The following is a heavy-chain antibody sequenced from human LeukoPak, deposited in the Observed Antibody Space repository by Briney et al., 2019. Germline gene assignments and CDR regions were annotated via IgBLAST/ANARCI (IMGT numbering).Heavy chain of an antibody. Sequence: PGRSLRLSCAASGFTFSSYGMHWVRQAPGKGLEWVAVIWYDGSNKYYADSVKGRFTISRDNSKNTLYLQMNSLRAEDTAVYYCARDDYDYVWGSYRYSIDYWGQGTLVTVSS. CDR2: IWYDGSNK. CDR3: ARDDYDYVWGSYRYSIDY. CDR1: GFTFSSYG. D-gene: IGHD3-16*02. V-gene: IGHV3-33*01. J-gene: IGHJ4*02.